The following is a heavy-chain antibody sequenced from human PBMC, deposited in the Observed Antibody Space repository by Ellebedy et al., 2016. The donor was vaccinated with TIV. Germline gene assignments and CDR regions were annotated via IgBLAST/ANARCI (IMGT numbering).Heavy chain of an antibody. D-gene: IGHD3-22*01. CDR1: GFTISSYG. CDR3: AKGGGAIQYYYDSSGTY. Sequence: GESLKISCAASGFTISSYGMHWVRQAPGKGLEWVAVISYDGSNRYYEDSVKGRFTISRDNFKNTLYLQMNSLRAEDTAVYYCAKGGGAIQYYYDSSGTYWGQGTLVTVSS. CDR2: ISYDGSNR. V-gene: IGHV3-30*18. J-gene: IGHJ4*02.